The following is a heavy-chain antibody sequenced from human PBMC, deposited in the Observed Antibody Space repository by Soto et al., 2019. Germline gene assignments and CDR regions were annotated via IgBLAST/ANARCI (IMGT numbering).Heavy chain of an antibody. CDR2: ITGSAGTT. J-gene: IGHJ3*02. D-gene: IGHD3-16*02. CDR3: AREPLYDYVWGSYPGAFDI. V-gene: IGHV3-23*01. CDR1: GFTFIRYS. Sequence: EVKLLESGGGLVQPGGSLRLSCAASGFTFIRYSMSWVRQAPGKGLEWVSHITGSAGTTYYADSVKGRFTISRDSSRNTVYLQMNSLRDEDTALYYCAREPLYDYVWGSYPGAFDIWGQGTMVTVSS.